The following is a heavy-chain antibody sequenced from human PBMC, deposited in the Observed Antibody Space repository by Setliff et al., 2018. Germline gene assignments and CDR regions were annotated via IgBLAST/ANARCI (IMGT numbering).Heavy chain of an antibody. J-gene: IGHJ4*02. CDR3: AKEGYYDHFGYYHYYFDF. D-gene: IGHD3-22*01. Sequence: TSETLSLTCTVSGGSVSSGSYYWSWIRQPAGKGLEWIGRIYTSGSTNYNPSLKSRVAISVDTSKNQFSLRLSSVTAADTAVYYCAKEGYYDHFGYYHYYFDFWGQGTLVTVSS. V-gene: IGHV4-61*02. CDR2: IYTSGST. CDR1: GGSVSSGSYY.